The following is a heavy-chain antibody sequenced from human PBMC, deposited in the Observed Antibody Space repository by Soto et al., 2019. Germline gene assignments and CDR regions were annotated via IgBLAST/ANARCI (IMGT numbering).Heavy chain of an antibody. CDR1: GGTFSSYT. Sequence: SVKVSCKASGGTFSSYTISWVRQAPGQGLEWMGRIIPILGIANYAQKFQGRVTITADKSTSTAYMELSSLRSEDTAVYYCAGEKEYNWRLQGYWDQGILVTVSS. J-gene: IGHJ4*02. CDR3: AGEKEYNWRLQGY. V-gene: IGHV1-69*02. CDR2: IIPILGIA. D-gene: IGHD1-20*01.